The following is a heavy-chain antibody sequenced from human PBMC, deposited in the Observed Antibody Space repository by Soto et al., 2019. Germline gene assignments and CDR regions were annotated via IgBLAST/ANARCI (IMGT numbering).Heavy chain of an antibody. CDR2: IKSRPDGGSI. CDR3: AIDQDVRRFGN. Sequence: EVQLEESGGDVVKPGASLRLSCSASGVTFLNAWMSWVRQAPGKGLEWIGRIKSRPDGGSIEYAAPVEGSSSISRDDSKNMVFLQMRSLKTEDTGVYFCAIDQDVRRFGNWGQGTLVTVSS. D-gene: IGHD3-16*01. CDR1: GVTFLNAW. J-gene: IGHJ4*02. V-gene: IGHV3-15*01.